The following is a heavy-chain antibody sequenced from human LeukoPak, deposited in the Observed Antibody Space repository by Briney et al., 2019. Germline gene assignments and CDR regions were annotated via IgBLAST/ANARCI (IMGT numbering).Heavy chain of an antibody. D-gene: IGHD6-19*01. CDR3: AKAYGTRYSSGWYDWFDP. CDR1: GFTFSSYA. V-gene: IGHV3-23*01. Sequence: GGSLRLSCAASGFTFSSYAMSWVRQAPGKGLEWVSAISGSGGSTYYADSVKGRFTISRDNSKNTLYLQMNSLRAEDTAVHYCAKAYGTRYSSGWYDWFDPWGQGTLVTVSS. J-gene: IGHJ5*02. CDR2: ISGSGGST.